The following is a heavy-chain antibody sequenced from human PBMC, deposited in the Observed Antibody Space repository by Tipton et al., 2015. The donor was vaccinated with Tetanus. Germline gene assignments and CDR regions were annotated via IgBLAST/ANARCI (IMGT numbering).Heavy chain of an antibody. V-gene: IGHV4-39*01. CDR3: ARRTGGSYYALFDY. D-gene: IGHD1-26*01. J-gene: IGHJ4*02. CDR1: GGSISSSSYY. Sequence: LRLSCTVSGGSISSSSYYWGWIRQPPGKGLEWIGTINYSGSTYYNPSLKSRLTISGDTSKNQFSLKLSSVSAADTAVYYCARRTGGSYYALFDYWGQGTLVTVSS. CDR2: INYSGST.